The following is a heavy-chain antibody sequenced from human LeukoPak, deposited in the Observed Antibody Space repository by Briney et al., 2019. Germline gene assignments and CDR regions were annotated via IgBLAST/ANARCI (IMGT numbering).Heavy chain of an antibody. V-gene: IGHV1-8*02. D-gene: IGHD5-24*01. J-gene: IGHJ3*02. CDR1: GYTFTSYY. CDR2: ISAYNGNT. CDR3: ARRCGAGAFDI. Sequence: ASVKVSCKASGYTFTSYYMHWVRQAPGQGLEWMGWISAYNGNTNYAQKFQGRVTMTRNTSISTAYMELSSLRSEDTAVYYCARRCGAGAFDIWGQGTMVTVSS.